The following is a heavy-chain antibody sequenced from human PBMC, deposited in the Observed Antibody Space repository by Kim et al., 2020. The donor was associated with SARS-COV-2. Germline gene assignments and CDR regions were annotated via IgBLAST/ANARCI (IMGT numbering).Heavy chain of an antibody. Sequence: SETLSLTCTVSGGSISSYYWSWIRQPPAKGLEWIGYIYYSGSTNYNPSLKSRVTISVDTSKNQFSLKLSSVTDADTAVYYCARHEAPGDSGSYSDDYWFDPWGQGTLVTVSS. CDR3: ARHEAPGDSGSYSDDYWFDP. V-gene: IGHV4-59*08. CDR2: IYYSGST. J-gene: IGHJ5*02. D-gene: IGHD1-26*01. CDR1: GGSISSYY.